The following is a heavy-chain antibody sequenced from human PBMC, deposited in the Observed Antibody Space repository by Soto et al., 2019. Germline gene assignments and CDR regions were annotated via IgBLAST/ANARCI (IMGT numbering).Heavy chain of an antibody. V-gene: IGHV1-69*01. J-gene: IGHJ6*02. CDR3: ERVSDIYCMYV. CDR1: GGTFSSYA. Sequence: QVQLVQSGAEVEKPGSSVKVSCKASGGTFSSYAISWVRPAAGQGLDWMGGIIPIFGTATYAQKFQGRVTITADEATRTAYMELSSLRSADPAVYYCERVSDIYCMYVWGQGTTVTVSS. D-gene: IGHD2-21*02. CDR2: IIPIFGTA.